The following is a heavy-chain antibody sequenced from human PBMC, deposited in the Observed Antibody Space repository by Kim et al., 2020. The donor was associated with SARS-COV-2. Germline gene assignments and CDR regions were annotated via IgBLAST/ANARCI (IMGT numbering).Heavy chain of an antibody. CDR1: GFSFGSLW. D-gene: IGHD5-18*01. J-gene: IGHJ4*02. Sequence: GGSLRLSCAASGFSFGSLWMSWVRQAPGKGLEWVANINQDGSQKSYVDSVKGRFTISRDNVKNSLYLQMNSLRAEDTAVYYCAKDGRGEGGESEYISYFFDYWGQGLLVTVSS. CDR2: INQDGSQK. V-gene: IGHV3-7*01. CDR3: AKDGRGEGGESEYISYFFDY.